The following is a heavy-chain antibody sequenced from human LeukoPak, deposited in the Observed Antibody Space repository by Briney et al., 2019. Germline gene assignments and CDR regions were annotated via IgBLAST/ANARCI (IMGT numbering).Heavy chain of an antibody. CDR1: GGSISSYY. J-gene: IGHJ6*03. CDR3: ARVTSNSYYYYMDV. CDR2: IYYSGST. Sequence: SETLSLTCTVSGGSISSYYWSWIRQPPGKGLEWIGYIYYSGSTNYNPSLKSRVTISVDTSKNQFSLKLSSVTAADTAVYYCARVTSNSYYYYMDVWGKGTTVTVSS. V-gene: IGHV4-59*01. D-gene: IGHD1-1*01.